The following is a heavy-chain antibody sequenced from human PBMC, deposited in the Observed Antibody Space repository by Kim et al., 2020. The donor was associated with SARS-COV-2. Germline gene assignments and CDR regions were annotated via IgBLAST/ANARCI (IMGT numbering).Heavy chain of an antibody. Sequence: YAETVKSRIPINPDTAKNQFSLQMNSVTPEDTAVYYCARGRYTGTAYYFDYWGQGALVTVSS. V-gene: IGHV6-1*01. J-gene: IGHJ4*02. D-gene: IGHD2-2*02. CDR3: ARGRYTGTAYYFDY.